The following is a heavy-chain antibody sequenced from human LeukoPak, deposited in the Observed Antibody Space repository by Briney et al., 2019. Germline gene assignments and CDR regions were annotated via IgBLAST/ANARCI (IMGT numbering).Heavy chain of an antibody. D-gene: IGHD2-21*01. Sequence: GGSLRLSCAASGFTFSSYWMTWVRQAPGKGLEWVANIKPDGSGKTYVDSVKGRFTISRDNAKNSLYLQMNSLRVEDTAVYYCAKDWGGDWGQGTLITVSS. J-gene: IGHJ4*02. CDR3: AKDWGGD. CDR1: GFTFSSYW. CDR2: IKPDGSGK. V-gene: IGHV3-7*01.